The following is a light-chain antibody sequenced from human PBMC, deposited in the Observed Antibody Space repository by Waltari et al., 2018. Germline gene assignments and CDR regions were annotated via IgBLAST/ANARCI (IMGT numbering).Light chain of an antibody. CDR3: CSYATTSSYV. CDR1: SSDVGSYNL. Sequence: QSALTQPASVSGSPGQSITISCTGTSSDVGSYNLFPWYQHPPGKAPKLMIYEVNKRPSGVSNRFSGSKSGNTASLTISGLQAEDEADFYCCSYATTSSYVFGTGTKVTVL. J-gene: IGLJ1*01. V-gene: IGLV2-23*02. CDR2: EVN.